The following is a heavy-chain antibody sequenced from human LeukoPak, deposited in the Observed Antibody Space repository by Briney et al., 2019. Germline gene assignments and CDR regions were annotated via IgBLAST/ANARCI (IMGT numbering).Heavy chain of an antibody. V-gene: IGHV3-30*04. Sequence: GRSLRLSCAASGYTFSSYAMHWVRQAPGKGLEWVAVISYDGSNKYYADSVKGRFTISRDNSKNTLYLQMNSLRAEDTAVYYCARERVDWYSSSWYDYWGQGTLVTVSS. D-gene: IGHD6-13*01. J-gene: IGHJ4*02. CDR2: ISYDGSNK. CDR1: GYTFSSYA. CDR3: ARERVDWYSSSWYDY.